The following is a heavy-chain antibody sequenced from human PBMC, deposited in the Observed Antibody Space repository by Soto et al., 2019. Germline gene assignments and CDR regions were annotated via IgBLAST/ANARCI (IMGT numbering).Heavy chain of an antibody. Sequence: QVQLVQSGAEVKKPGSSVKVSCKASGGTFSSYAISWVRQAPGQGLEWMGGIIPIVGSANYAQKFQGRVAITADESTSTAYMKLSSLGSEDTAVYYCARSQGSSTSLEIYYYYYYGMDVWGQGTTVTVSS. D-gene: IGHD2-2*01. CDR3: ARSQGSSTSLEIYYYYYYGMDV. J-gene: IGHJ6*02. CDR2: IIPIVGSA. V-gene: IGHV1-69*01. CDR1: GGTFSSYA.